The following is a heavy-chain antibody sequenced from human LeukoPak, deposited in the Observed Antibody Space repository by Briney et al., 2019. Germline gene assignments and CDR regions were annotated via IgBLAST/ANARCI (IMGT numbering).Heavy chain of an antibody. J-gene: IGHJ5*02. CDR3: ARRPRAGWFDP. CDR2: IYYSGST. V-gene: IGHV4-39*01. CDR1: GGSISSSSYY. Sequence: SETLSLTCTVSGGSISSSSYYWGWIRQPPGKGLEWIGSIYYSGSTYYNPPLKSRVTISVDTSKNQFSLKLRSVTAADTAVYYCARRPRAGWFDPWGQGTLVTVSS.